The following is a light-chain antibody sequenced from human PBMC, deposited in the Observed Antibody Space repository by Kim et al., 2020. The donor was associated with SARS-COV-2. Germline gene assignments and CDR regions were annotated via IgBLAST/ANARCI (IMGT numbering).Light chain of an antibody. V-gene: IGKV3-15*01. J-gene: IGKJ4*01. Sequence: PGERAPHSCRAGQPVSSKLAWYQHKPGQAPRLLIHGISTRATGVPARFSGSGSGTEFTLTISSLQFEDFAVYYCQQYYNWAPVTFGGGTQVDIK. CDR3: QQYYNWAPVT. CDR1: QPVSSK. CDR2: GIS.